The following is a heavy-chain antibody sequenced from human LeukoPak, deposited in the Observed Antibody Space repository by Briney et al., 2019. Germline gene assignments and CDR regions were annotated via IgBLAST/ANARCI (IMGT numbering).Heavy chain of an antibody. CDR2: IWSDGSNK. J-gene: IGHJ4*02. CDR1: GLTFTTLC. CDR3: ARDRGGSKYFDS. V-gene: IGHV3-33*01. Sequence: GRSLRLSCAPAGLTFTTLCMHCVSQAPNKGLEWVAVIWSDGSNKIYADSVKGRFTISRDNSKNTLFLQMNSLRAEDTALYSCARDRGGSKYFDSWGQGTLVTVSS. D-gene: IGHD3-10*01.